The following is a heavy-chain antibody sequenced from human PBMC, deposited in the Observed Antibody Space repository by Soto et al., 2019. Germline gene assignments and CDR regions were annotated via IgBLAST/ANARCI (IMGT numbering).Heavy chain of an antibody. J-gene: IGHJ4*02. V-gene: IGHV1-2*04. CDR3: ARVGYDSSGYYPHFDY. CDR1: GYTFTGYY. CDR2: INPNSGGT. D-gene: IGHD3-22*01. Sequence: GASVKVSCKASGYTFTGYYMHWVRQAPGQGLEWMGWINPNSGGTNYAQKFQGWVTMTRDTSISTAYMELSRLRSDDTAVYYCARVGYDSSGYYPHFDYWGQGTLVTVSS.